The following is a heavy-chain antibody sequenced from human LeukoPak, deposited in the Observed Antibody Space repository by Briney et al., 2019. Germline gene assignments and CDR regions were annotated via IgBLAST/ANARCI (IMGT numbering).Heavy chain of an antibody. CDR3: ARAFWGSVDY. CDR1: GGSISSSSYY. Sequence: SETLSLTCTVSGGSISSSSYYWSWIRQPPGKGLEWIGEINHSGSTNYNPSLKSRVTISVDTSKNQFSLKLSSVTAADTAVYYCARAFWGSVDYWGQGTLVTVSS. CDR2: INHSGST. D-gene: IGHD3-16*01. J-gene: IGHJ4*02. V-gene: IGHV4-39*07.